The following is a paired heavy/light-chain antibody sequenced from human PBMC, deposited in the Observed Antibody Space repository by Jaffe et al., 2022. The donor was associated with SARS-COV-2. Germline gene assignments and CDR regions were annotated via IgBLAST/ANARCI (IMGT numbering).Heavy chain of an antibody. V-gene: IGHV3-30*04. CDR1: GFTFSNYA. CDR3: ARPVVVGYYYADGFDI. Sequence: QVQLVESGGGVVQPGRSLRLSCAASGFTFSNYAMDWVRQAPGKGLEWVAAMSKDGNNKYYADSVKGRFTISRDNSKNTLYLQMNSLRAEDTAVYYCARPVVVGYYYADGFDIWGQGTMVTVSS. J-gene: IGHJ3*02. D-gene: IGHD3-22*01. CDR2: MSKDGNNK.
Light chain of an antibody. J-gene: IGKJ5*01. CDR3: QQYNNYPIT. CDR1: QGIRKC. Sequence: DIQMTQSPSSLSASVGDRVTITCRASQGIRKCLAWFQQKPGKAPKSLIYAASSLQSGVPSRFSGSGSGTDFTLTISSLQPEDFATYYCQQYNNYPITFGQGTRLEIK. V-gene: IGKV1-16*01. CDR2: AAS.